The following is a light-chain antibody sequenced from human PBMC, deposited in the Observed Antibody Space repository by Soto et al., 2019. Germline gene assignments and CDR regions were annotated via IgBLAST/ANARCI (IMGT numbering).Light chain of an antibody. Sequence: DIVLTQSPDSLAVSLGDRATINCKSSQSVLYSSNNKNYLAWYQQKPGQPPKLLIYWASARESGVLDRFSGSGSGTDFTLTISSLQAEDVAVYYCHQYYSTPTFGQGTKVEIK. CDR3: HQYYSTPT. CDR2: WAS. CDR1: QSVLYSSNNKNY. J-gene: IGKJ1*01. V-gene: IGKV4-1*01.